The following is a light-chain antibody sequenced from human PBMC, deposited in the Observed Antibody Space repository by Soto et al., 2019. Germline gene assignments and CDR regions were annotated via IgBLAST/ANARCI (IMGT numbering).Light chain of an antibody. J-gene: IGLJ1*01. Sequence: QSALTQPASVSASPGQSITISCTGTSSDVGSYNYVSWYQQHPGRAPKFMIYDVTKRPSGVPDRFSGSKSGNTASLTISGLQVEDEADYYCCSYAGSYFVFGTGTKLTVL. V-gene: IGLV2-11*01. CDR1: SSDVGSYNY. CDR2: DVT. CDR3: CSYAGSYFV.